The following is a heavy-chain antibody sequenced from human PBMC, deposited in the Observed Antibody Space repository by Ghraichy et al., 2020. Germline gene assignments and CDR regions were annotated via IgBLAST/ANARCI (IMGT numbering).Heavy chain of an antibody. J-gene: IGHJ4*02. Sequence: NLSLTCAVSGGSISSGGYSWSWIRQPPGKGLEWIGYIYHSGSTYYNPSLKSRVTISVDRSKNQFSLKLSSVTAADTAVYYCARVRRDSSSWYSFDYWGQGTLVTVSS. D-gene: IGHD6-13*01. CDR3: ARVRRDSSSWYSFDY. CDR2: IYHSGST. CDR1: GGSISSGGYS. V-gene: IGHV4-30-2*01.